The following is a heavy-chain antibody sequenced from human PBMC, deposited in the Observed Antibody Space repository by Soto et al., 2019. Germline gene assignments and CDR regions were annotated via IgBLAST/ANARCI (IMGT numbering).Heavy chain of an antibody. D-gene: IGHD3-3*01. CDR3: ARLRRGGGYYSLSSYYYYYMDV. CDR2: INHSGST. V-gene: IGHV4-34*01. J-gene: IGHJ6*03. CDR1: GGSFSGYY. Sequence: QVQLQQWGAGLLKPSETLSLTCAVYGGSFSGYYWSWIRQPPGKGLEWIGEINHSGSTNYNPSLKSRVTISVDTSKNQFSLKLSSVTAAATAVYYCARLRRGGGYYSLSSYYYYYMDVWGKGTTVTVSS.